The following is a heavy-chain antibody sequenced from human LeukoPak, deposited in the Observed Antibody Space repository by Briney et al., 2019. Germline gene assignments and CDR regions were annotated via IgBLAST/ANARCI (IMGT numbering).Heavy chain of an antibody. CDR3: AKESPWGAAARH. CDR1: GFTFCSFA. J-gene: IGHJ4*02. V-gene: IGHV3-23*01. Sequence: GSLRLSSSASGFTFCSFAMIWVRQAPGKGLEWVSAISGSGGSTYYADSVKVRFTISRDNSKNTLYLQMNSLRAEDTAVYYCAKESPWGAAARHWGQGTLVTVSS. D-gene: IGHD6-13*01. CDR2: ISGSGGST.